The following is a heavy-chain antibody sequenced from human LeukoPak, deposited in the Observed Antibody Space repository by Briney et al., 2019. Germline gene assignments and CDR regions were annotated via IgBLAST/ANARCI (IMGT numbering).Heavy chain of an antibody. J-gene: IGHJ4*02. V-gene: IGHV3-23*01. CDR2: ISGRGGST. D-gene: IGHD5-24*01. Sequence: GGSLRLSCAASGFTFSSYAMSWVRQAPGKGLEWVSAISGRGGSTYYADSVKGRFTISRDNSKGTVYLQMNSLRPEDTAVYYCAKDDAWLQFGDWGRGTLVTVSS. CDR1: GFTFSSYA. CDR3: AKDDAWLQFGD.